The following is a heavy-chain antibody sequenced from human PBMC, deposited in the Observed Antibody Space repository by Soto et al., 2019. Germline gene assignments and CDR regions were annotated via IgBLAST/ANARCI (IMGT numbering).Heavy chain of an antibody. CDR2: IFPLTDIP. V-gene: IGHV1-69*04. CDR3: ARGPLVVLNYFES. CDR1: GGTFRNYP. Sequence: QVQLVHSGTEVKKPGSSVKVSCKASGGTFRNYPINWVRQAPGQGLEWMGSIFPLTDIPDYAQNFQARLTLSADKSTSTAYMELSSLTSDDTAMYFCARGPLVVLNYFESWGQGTLVTVSS. J-gene: IGHJ4*02.